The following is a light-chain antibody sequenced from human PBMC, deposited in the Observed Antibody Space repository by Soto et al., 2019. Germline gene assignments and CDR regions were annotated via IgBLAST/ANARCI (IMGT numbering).Light chain of an antibody. CDR3: QQYNNWPQT. V-gene: IGKV3-15*01. Sequence: EIVMTQSPATLSVSPGDRSTLSCRAGQSVSNNLAWYQQKPGQTPRLVIYGASTRATGIPARFSGSGSGTEFTLTISSLQSEDFAVYYCQQYNNWPQTFGQGAKVDIK. CDR1: QSVSNN. CDR2: GAS. J-gene: IGKJ1*01.